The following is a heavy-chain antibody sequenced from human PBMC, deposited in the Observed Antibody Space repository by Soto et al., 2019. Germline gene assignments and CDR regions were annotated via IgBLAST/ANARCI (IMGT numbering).Heavy chain of an antibody. CDR2: IIPIFGTA. V-gene: IGHV1-69*13. Sequence: SVKVSCKASGGTFSSYAISWVRQAPGQGLEWMGGIIPIFGTANYAQKFQGRVTITADESTSTAYMELSSLRSEDTAVYYCARVGYDSSGYYYQGPHYYYYYGMDVWGQGTTVTVSS. J-gene: IGHJ6*02. D-gene: IGHD3-22*01. CDR1: GGTFSSYA. CDR3: ARVGYDSSGYYYQGPHYYYYYGMDV.